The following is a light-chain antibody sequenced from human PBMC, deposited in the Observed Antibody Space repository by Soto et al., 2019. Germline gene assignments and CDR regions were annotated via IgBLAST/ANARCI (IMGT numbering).Light chain of an antibody. CDR3: KQYDTSLT. CDR2: GAS. J-gene: IGKJ4*01. Sequence: EIVLTQSPGTLSLSPGERATLSCRASQSVSSSYLAWYQHKPGQAPRLLIYGASSRATGIPDRFGGSGSGTDFTLTISRLEPEDFAVYYCKQYDTSLTFGGGTTVEIK. CDR1: QSVSSSY. V-gene: IGKV3-20*01.